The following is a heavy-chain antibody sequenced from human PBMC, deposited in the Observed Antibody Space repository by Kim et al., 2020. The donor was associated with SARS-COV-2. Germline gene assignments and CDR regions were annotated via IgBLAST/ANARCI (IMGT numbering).Heavy chain of an antibody. D-gene: IGHD6-13*01. J-gene: IGHJ4*02. CDR3: AKGTGVAAAGTGDY. V-gene: IGHV3-23*01. Sequence: ADPVKGRFTISRDNSKNTLYLRMNSLRAEATAVYYCAKGTGVAAAGTGDYWGQGTLVTVSS.